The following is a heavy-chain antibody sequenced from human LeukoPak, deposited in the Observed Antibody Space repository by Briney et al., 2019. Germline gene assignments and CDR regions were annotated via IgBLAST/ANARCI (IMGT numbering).Heavy chain of an antibody. CDR1: GGTFSSYA. J-gene: IGHJ6*03. D-gene: IGHD6-13*01. Sequence: ASVKVSCKASGGTFSSYAISWVRQAPGQGLEWMGGIIPIFGTANYAQKFQGRVTITADKSTSTAYMELSSLRSEDTAVYYCASLFVAAAGDYYYYYMDVWGKGTTVTVSS. CDR3: ASLFVAAAGDYYYYYMDV. CDR2: IIPIFGTA. V-gene: IGHV1-69*06.